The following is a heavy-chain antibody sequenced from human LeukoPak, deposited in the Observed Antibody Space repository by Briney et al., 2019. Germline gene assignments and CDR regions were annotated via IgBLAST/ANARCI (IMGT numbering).Heavy chain of an antibody. V-gene: IGHV4-59*06. D-gene: IGHD4-17*01. J-gene: IGHJ5*02. CDR2: IYYSGST. CDR1: GFTFSSYS. Sequence: PGGSLRLSCAASGFTFSSYSMNWVRQAPGKGLEWIGYIYYSGSTYYNPSLKSRVTISVDTSKNQFSLKLSSVTAADTAVYYCARVYGDYGGGWFDPWGQGTLVTVSS. CDR3: ARVYGDYGGGWFDP.